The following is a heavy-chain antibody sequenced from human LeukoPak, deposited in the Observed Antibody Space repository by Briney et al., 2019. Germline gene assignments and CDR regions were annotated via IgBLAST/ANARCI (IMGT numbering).Heavy chain of an antibody. D-gene: IGHD7-27*01. J-gene: IGHJ5*02. V-gene: IGHV5-51*01. CDR3: ARRAELGMRWFDP. Sequence: GESLKISCEGSGYTFTDYWIGWVRQMPGKGLEGMGIIYCDGSKTIYSPSFQSQVTISVDKSINTAYLQWSSLKASDTAIYFCARRAELGMRWFDPWGQGTLVTVLS. CDR1: GYTFTDYW. CDR2: IYCDGSKT.